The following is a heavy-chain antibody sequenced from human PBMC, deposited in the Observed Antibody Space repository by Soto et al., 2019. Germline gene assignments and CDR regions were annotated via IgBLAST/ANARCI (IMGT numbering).Heavy chain of an antibody. J-gene: IGHJ5*02. CDR2: ISAYNGNT. CDR1: GYTFTSYG. CDR3: ARDSWVVVPAANDWFDP. D-gene: IGHD2-2*01. Sequence: ASVKVSCKASGYTFTSYGISWVRQAPGQGLEWMGWISAYNGNTNYAQKLQGRVTMTTDTSTSTAYMELRSLRSDDTAVYYCARDSWVVVPAANDWFDPWGQGTLVTVSS. V-gene: IGHV1-18*01.